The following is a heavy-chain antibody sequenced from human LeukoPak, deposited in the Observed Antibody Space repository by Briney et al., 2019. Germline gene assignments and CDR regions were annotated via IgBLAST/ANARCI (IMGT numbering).Heavy chain of an antibody. CDR3: AREGGYYTHFDY. J-gene: IGHJ4*02. D-gene: IGHD3-3*01. CDR2: IYTSGST. CDR1: GGSISSGSYY. Sequence: SETLSLTRTVSGGSISSGSYYWSWIRQPAGKGLEWIGRIYTSGSTNCNPSLKSRVTISVDTSKNQFSLKLNSVTAADTAVYYCAREGGYYTHFDYWGQGALVTVSS. V-gene: IGHV4-61*02.